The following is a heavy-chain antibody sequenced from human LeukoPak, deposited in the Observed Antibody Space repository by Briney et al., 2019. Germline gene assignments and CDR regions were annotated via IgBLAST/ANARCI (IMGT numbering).Heavy chain of an antibody. CDR1: GGSISSSSYY. J-gene: IGHJ6*03. CDR3: ARLYYYYYYMDV. CDR2: IYYSGST. V-gene: IGHV4-39*01. Sequence: SETLSLTCTVSGGSISSSSYYWGWIRQPPGKGLEWIGTIYYSGSTYYSPSLMRRVTISVDTSQNQFSLTVNSVTAADTAVYYCARLYYYYYYMDVWGKGTTVTVSS.